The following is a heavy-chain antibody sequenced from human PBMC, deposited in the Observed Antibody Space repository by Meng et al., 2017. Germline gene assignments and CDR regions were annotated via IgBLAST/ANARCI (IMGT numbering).Heavy chain of an antibody. CDR3: ARSGFGELVNWFDP. CDR2: ISSSGSTI. J-gene: IGHJ5*02. D-gene: IGHD3-10*01. CDR1: GFTVSDYY. Sequence: QVQLVCSGVGLVKPGGSLRLSCAASGFTVSDYYMSWIRQAPGKGLEWVSYISSSGSTIYYADSVKGRFTISRDNAKNSLYLQMNCLRAEDTAVYYCARSGFGELVNWFDPWGQGTLVTVSS. V-gene: IGHV3-11*04.